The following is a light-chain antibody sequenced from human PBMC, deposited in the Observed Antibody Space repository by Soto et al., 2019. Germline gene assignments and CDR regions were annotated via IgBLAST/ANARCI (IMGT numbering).Light chain of an antibody. J-gene: IGKJ4*01. CDR3: QQRGNWPLT. V-gene: IGKV3-11*01. CDR1: QNIRNY. Sequence: ETVLTQSPATLSLSPGERATLSCRASQNIRNYLIWYQQKPGQAPRLLIYDASSRATGIPARFSGSGSGTDFTLTISGLEPEDSAVYYCQQRGNWPLTFGGGTKVEI. CDR2: DAS.